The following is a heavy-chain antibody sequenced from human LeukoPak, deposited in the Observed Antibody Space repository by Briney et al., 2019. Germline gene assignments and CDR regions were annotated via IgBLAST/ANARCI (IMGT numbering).Heavy chain of an antibody. CDR3: ASLVPYYGSGSYYKTFDY. J-gene: IGHJ4*02. Sequence: GASVKVSCKASGYTSTSYDINWVRQATGQGLEWMGWMNPNSGNTGYAQKFQGRVTMTRNTSISTAYMELSSLRSEDTAVYYCASLVPYYGSGSYYKTFDYWGQGTLVTVSS. CDR2: MNPNSGNT. V-gene: IGHV1-8*01. CDR1: GYTSTSYD. D-gene: IGHD3-10*01.